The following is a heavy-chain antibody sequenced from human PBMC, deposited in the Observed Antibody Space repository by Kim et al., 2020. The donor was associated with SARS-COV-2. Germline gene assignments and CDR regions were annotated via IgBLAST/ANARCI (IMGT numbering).Heavy chain of an antibody. Sequence: ASVKVSCKASGYTFTSYGISWVRQAPGQGLEWMGWISAYNGNTNYAQKLQGRVTMTTDTSTSTAYMELRSLRSDDTAVYYCARSLYYYDSSGTDYWGQGTLVTVSS. V-gene: IGHV1-18*01. CDR1: GYTFTSYG. CDR3: ARSLYYYDSSGTDY. D-gene: IGHD3-22*01. J-gene: IGHJ4*02. CDR2: ISAYNGNT.